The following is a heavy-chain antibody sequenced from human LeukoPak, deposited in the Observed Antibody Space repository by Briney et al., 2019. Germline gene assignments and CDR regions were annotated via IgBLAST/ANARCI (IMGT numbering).Heavy chain of an antibody. Sequence: ASVKVSCKASGYTFTGSYMHWVRQAPGQGLEWMGWINPNSGGTNYAQKFQGRVTMTRDTSISTAYMELSRLRSDDTAVYYCARDGGIVGAAYFDYWGEGTLVTVSS. CDR3: ARDGGIVGAAYFDY. CDR2: INPNSGGT. J-gene: IGHJ4*02. V-gene: IGHV1-2*02. D-gene: IGHD1-26*01. CDR1: GYTFTGSY.